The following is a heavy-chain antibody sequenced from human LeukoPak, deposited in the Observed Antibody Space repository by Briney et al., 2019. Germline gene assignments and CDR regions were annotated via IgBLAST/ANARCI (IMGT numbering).Heavy chain of an antibody. CDR1: GYSISSGYY. CDR3: VREGYSYGFYWFDP. D-gene: IGHD5-18*01. Sequence: PSETLSLTCTVSGYSISSGYYWGWIRQPPGKGLEWIGYIYYSGSTNYNPSLKSRVTISVDTSKNQFSLKLSSVTAADTAVYYCVREGYSYGFYWFDPWGQGTLVTVSS. V-gene: IGHV4-61*01. J-gene: IGHJ5*02. CDR2: IYYSGST.